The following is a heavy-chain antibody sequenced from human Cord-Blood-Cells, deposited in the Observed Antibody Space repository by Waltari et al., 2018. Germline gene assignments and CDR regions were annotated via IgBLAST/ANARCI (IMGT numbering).Heavy chain of an antibody. V-gene: IGHV4-59*01. CDR2: IYYSGST. D-gene: IGHD6-6*01. CDR3: ARGSKYSSSLLDY. J-gene: IGHJ4*02. CDR1: GGSISSYY. Sequence: QVQLQESGPGLVKPSETLSLTCTVSGGSISSYYWSWIRQPPGKGLEWIGYIYYSGSTNYNPSLKRRVTISVDTSKNQFSLKLSSVTAADTAVYYCARGSKYSSSLLDYWGQGTLVTVSS.